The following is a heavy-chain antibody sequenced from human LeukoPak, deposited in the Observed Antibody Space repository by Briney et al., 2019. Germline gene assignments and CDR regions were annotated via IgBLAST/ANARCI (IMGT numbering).Heavy chain of an antibody. Sequence: ASVKVSCKASGGTFSSYAISWVRQAPGQGLEWMGGIIPIFGTANYAQKFQGRVTITTDESTSTAYMELSSLRSEDTAVYYCGRVEGGPFDYWGQGTLVTVSS. CDR2: IIPIFGTA. J-gene: IGHJ4*02. V-gene: IGHV1-69*05. D-gene: IGHD3-16*01. CDR3: GRVEGGPFDY. CDR1: GGTFSSYA.